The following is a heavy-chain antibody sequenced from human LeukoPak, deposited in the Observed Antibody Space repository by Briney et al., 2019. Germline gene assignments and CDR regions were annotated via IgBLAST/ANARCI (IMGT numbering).Heavy chain of an antibody. Sequence: SVNVSCKPSRGTFRSYVISGVRPARGQGREWMGGIIPIFGTANYAQKFQGRVTITTDESTSTAYMELSSLRSEDTAVYYCARAQSFYGTNNWFEPWGQGTLVTVSS. V-gene: IGHV1-69*05. J-gene: IGHJ5*02. CDR2: IIPIFGTA. CDR3: ARAQSFYGTNNWFEP. D-gene: IGHD1-26*01. CDR1: RGTFRSYV.